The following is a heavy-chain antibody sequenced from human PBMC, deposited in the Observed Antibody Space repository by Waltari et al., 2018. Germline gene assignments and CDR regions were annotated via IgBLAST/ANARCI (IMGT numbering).Heavy chain of an antibody. CDR2: IKQDGSER. Sequence: EVQLVESGGGLVQPGGSLRLSCAASGFTSSSYWMTWVRQAPGKGLGWVANIKQDGSERYYVDSVKGRFTISRDNAKNSLYLQMNSLRAEDTAVYFCASGRDADYWGQGTLVTVSS. D-gene: IGHD1-26*01. J-gene: IGHJ4*02. V-gene: IGHV3-7*01. CDR1: GFTSSSYW. CDR3: ASGRDADY.